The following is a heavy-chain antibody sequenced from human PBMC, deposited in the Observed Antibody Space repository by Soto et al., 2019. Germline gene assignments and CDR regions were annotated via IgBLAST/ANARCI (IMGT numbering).Heavy chain of an antibody. Sequence: ASVKVSCKVSGYTLTELSMHWVRQAPGKGLEWMGGFDPEDGETVYAQKFQGRVTMTEDTSTDTAYMELSSLRSEDTAVYYCVRASNSGYDAFDIWGQGTMVTVSS. CDR3: VRASNSGYDAFDI. J-gene: IGHJ3*02. CDR1: GYTLTELS. V-gene: IGHV1-24*01. CDR2: FDPEDGET. D-gene: IGHD5-12*01.